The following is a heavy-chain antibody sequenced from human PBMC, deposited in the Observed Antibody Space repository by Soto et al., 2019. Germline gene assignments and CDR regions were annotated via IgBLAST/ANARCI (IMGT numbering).Heavy chain of an antibody. CDR3: ARCSLVVVPAPGFDP. J-gene: IGHJ5*02. Sequence: SETLSLTCTVSGGSISSGGYYWSWIRQHPGRGLEWIGYIYYTGSAYYNPSLESRVTISVDTSKNQFSLKLSSVSAAGTALYYCARCSLVVVPAPGFDPWGRGTLVTVS. CDR1: GGSISSGGYY. D-gene: IGHD2-2*01. CDR2: IYYTGSA. V-gene: IGHV4-31*03.